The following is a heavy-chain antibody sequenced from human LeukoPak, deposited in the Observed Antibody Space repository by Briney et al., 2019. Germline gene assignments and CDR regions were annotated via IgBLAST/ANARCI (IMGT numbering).Heavy chain of an antibody. J-gene: IGHJ6*04. CDR2: ISSSGSTI. CDR3: ARDQSFTIFGDV. CDR1: GFTFSSYE. Sequence: GGSLRLSCAASGFTFSSYEMNWVRQAPGKGLEWVSYISSSGSTIYYADSVKGRFTISRDNAKNSLYLQMNSLRAEDTAVYYCARDQSFTIFGDVWGKGTTVTVSS. D-gene: IGHD3-3*01. V-gene: IGHV3-48*03.